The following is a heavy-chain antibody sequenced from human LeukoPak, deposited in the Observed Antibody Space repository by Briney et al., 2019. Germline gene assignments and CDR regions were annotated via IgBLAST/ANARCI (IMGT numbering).Heavy chain of an antibody. CDR3: AKDRWSSTSMRWFDP. J-gene: IGHJ5*02. Sequence: GGSLRLSCAASGFTFGSYAMSWVRQAPGKGLEWVSAISGSGGSTYYADSVKGRFTISRDNSKNTLHLQMNSLRAEDTAVYYCAKDRWSSTSMRWFDPWGQGTLVTVSS. CDR1: GFTFGSYA. CDR2: ISGSGGST. D-gene: IGHD2-2*01. V-gene: IGHV3-23*01.